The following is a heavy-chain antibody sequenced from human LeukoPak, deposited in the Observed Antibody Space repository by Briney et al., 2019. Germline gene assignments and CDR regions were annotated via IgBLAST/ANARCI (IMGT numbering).Heavy chain of an antibody. CDR1: GYSISSGYY. Sequence: SETLSLTCSVSGYSISSGYYWGWILQPPGKGLEWIGTIHHGGSIYYNPSLKSRVTISVDTSKNQFSLKVTSVTAAGTAVYYCARGDSTRWRGDHWFDPWGQGIPVTVSS. V-gene: IGHV4-38-2*02. CDR2: IHHGGSI. CDR3: ARGDSTRWRGDHWFDP. D-gene: IGHD6-13*01. J-gene: IGHJ5*02.